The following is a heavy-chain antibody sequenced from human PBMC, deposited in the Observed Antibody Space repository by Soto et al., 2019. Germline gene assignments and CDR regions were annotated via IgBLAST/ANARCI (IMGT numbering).Heavy chain of an antibody. Sequence: ASVKVSCKASGYSFTSLDINWVRQTAGQGLEWMGWMQPSTGRTGYAQKFQGRVTMTRDTSINTAYMELTTLTSDDTAFYYCARGVRAAVDFWGQGTLVTVSS. CDR3: ARGVRAAVDF. V-gene: IGHV1-8*01. CDR1: GYSFTSLD. CDR2: MQPSTGRT. D-gene: IGHD6-13*01. J-gene: IGHJ4*02.